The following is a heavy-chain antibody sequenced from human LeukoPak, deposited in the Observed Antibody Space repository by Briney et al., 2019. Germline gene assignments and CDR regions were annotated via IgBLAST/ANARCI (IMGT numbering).Heavy chain of an antibody. V-gene: IGHV3-72*01. CDR1: GFTFSSYW. CDR3: ARGSLRYFDDTTSDAFDI. Sequence: GGSLRLSCAASGFTFSSYWMHWVRQAPGKGLEWVGRTRNKANSYTTEYAASVKSRFTISRDDSKNSLYLQMNSLKTEDTAVYYCARGSLRYFDDTTSDAFDIWGQGTMVTVSS. D-gene: IGHD3-9*01. J-gene: IGHJ3*02. CDR2: TRNKANSYTT.